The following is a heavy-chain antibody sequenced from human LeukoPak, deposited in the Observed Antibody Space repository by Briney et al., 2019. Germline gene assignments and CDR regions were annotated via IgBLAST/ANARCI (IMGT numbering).Heavy chain of an antibody. CDR1: GGTFSSYA. Sequence: ASVKVSCKASGGTFSSYAISWVRQAPGQGLEWMGRIIPILGIANYAQKFQGRVTITADKSTSTAYMELSSLRSEDTAVYYCAREGQTPYGSGSYSQLFGFDPWGQGTLVTVSS. CDR3: AREGQTPYGSGSYSQLFGFDP. D-gene: IGHD3-10*01. J-gene: IGHJ5*02. V-gene: IGHV1-69*04. CDR2: IIPILGIA.